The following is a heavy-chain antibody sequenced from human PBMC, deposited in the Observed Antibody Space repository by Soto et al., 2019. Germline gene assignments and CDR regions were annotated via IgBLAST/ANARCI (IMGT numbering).Heavy chain of an antibody. V-gene: IGHV4-30-4*01. Sequence: QVQLQESGPGLVKPSQTLALTRTVSGGSISSGDYYWSWIRQPSGKGLEWIGYIYYSGSTYYNPSLKSRVTIAVDTSKNQFSLKLSSVTAAVTAVYYCASEVAGNGDYVFDYWGQGTLVTFSS. J-gene: IGHJ4*02. CDR3: ASEVAGNGDYVFDY. CDR2: IYYSGST. D-gene: IGHD4-17*01. CDR1: GGSISSGDYY.